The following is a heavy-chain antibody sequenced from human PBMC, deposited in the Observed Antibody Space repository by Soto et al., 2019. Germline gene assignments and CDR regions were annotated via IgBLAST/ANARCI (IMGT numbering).Heavy chain of an antibody. CDR1: GFTFSSYA. Sequence: QVQLVESGGGVVQPGRSLRLSCAASGFTFSSYAMHLVRQAPGKGLEWVAVISYDGSNKNSADSVKGRFTISRDNSKNTLYMQIISLRAEDTAVYYCARGYDFWRVYYYPYGMDVWGQGNTVTVSS. V-gene: IGHV3-30-3*01. CDR3: ARGYDFWRVYYYPYGMDV. CDR2: ISYDGSNK. D-gene: IGHD3-3*01. J-gene: IGHJ6*02.